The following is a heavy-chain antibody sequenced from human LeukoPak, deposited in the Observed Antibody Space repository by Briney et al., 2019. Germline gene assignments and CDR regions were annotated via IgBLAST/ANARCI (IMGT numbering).Heavy chain of an antibody. V-gene: IGHV4-59*12. CDR3: ARVYQGPHFDY. CDR2: IYYSGST. CDR1: GGSISSYY. Sequence: SETLSLTCTVSGGSISSYYWSWIRQPPGKGLEWIGYIYYSGSTNYNPSLKSRVTISVDTSKNQFSLKLSSVTAADTAVYYCARVYQGPHFDYWGQGTLVTVSS. J-gene: IGHJ4*02. D-gene: IGHD2-8*01.